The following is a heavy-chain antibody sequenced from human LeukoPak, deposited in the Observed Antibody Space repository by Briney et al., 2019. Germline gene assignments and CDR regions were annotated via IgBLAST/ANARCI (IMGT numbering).Heavy chain of an antibody. J-gene: IGHJ5*02. CDR3: ARDRAVTQDWVEFDP. CDR1: GFSVSNYY. CDR2: IRDSGET. V-gene: IGHV3-66*03. Sequence: PGGSLRLSCAGSGFSVSNYYMSWVRLAPGKGLEWVSLIRDSGETFYADSVKGRFTISRDNSKNTMYLQMNRLRVEDTAVYFCARDRAVTQDWVEFDPWGQGTLVTVSS. D-gene: IGHD4-17*01.